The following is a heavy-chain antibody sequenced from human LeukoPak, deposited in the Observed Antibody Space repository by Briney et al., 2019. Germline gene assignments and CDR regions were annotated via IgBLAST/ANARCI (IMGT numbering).Heavy chain of an antibody. Sequence: NPSESLSLTCTVSGGSISSSSYYWGWIRQPPGKGLEWIGNVYYSGSTYYNPSLQSRVTISVDTSTNQFSLKLSSVTAADTAVYYCARRQERFSRFDYWGQGTLVTVSS. J-gene: IGHJ4*02. V-gene: IGHV4-39*01. D-gene: IGHD1-1*01. CDR3: ARRQERFSRFDY. CDR2: VYYSGST. CDR1: GGSISSSSYY.